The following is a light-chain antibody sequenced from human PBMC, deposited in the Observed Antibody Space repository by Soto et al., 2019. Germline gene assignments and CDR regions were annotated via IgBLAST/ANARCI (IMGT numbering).Light chain of an antibody. CDR3: QQRTRWPMT. J-gene: IGKJ5*01. CDR1: QNLHSF. Sequence: ENVFTHSPPPPSVSPRERVTPSSRASQNLHSFLNWYQQRPGQAPRPLIYDGSKRAAGVPDRISGDGSGTDYTLTISSLEPEDFAVYYCQQRTRWPMTFGQGTRLEIK. CDR2: DGS. V-gene: IGKV3-11*01.